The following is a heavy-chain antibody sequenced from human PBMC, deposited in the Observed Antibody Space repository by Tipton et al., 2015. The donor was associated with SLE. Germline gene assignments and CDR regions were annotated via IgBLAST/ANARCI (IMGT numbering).Heavy chain of an antibody. V-gene: IGHV4-39*07. Sequence: TLSLTCTVSGGSISSSSYYWGWIRQPPGKGLEWIGSIYYSGSTYYNPSLKSRVTISVDTSKNQFSLKLNSVTAADTAVYFCARLGSTTYLTLDGFYFDYWGQGTRVTVSS. D-gene: IGHD2/OR15-2a*01. J-gene: IGHJ4*02. CDR3: ARLGSTTYLTLDGFYFDY. CDR2: IYYSGST. CDR1: GGSISSSSYY.